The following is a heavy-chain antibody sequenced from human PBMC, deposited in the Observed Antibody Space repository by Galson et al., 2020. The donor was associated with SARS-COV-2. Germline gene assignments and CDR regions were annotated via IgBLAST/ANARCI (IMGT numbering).Heavy chain of an antibody. V-gene: IGHV4-39*01. CDR2: IYYSGST. CDR3: ARHRGLRYQVYRIAVAGTDLDY. Sequence: ASETLSLTCTVSGGSISSSSYYWGWIRQPPGKGLEWIGSIYYSGSTYYNPSLKSRVTISVDTSKNQFSLKLSSVTAADTAVYYCARHRGLRYQVYRIAVAGTDLDYWGQGTLVTVSS. J-gene: IGHJ4*02. D-gene: IGHD6-19*01. CDR1: GGSISSSSYY.